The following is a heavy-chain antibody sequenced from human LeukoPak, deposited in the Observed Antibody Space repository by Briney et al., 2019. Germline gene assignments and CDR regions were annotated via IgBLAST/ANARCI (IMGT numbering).Heavy chain of an antibody. CDR1: GYTLTELS. CDR3: AKDARPYCSGGSCPFDY. CDR2: FDPEDGET. Sequence: ASVKVSCKVSGYTLTELSMHWVRQAPGKGLEWMGGFDPEDGETIYAQKFQGRVTMTEDTSTDTAYMELSSLRAEDTAVYYCAKDARPYCSGGSCPFDYWGQGTLVTVSS. D-gene: IGHD2-15*01. J-gene: IGHJ4*02. V-gene: IGHV1-24*01.